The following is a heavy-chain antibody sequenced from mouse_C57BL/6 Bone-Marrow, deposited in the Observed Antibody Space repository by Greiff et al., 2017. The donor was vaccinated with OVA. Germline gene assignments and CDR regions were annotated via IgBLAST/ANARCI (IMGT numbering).Heavy chain of an antibody. V-gene: IGHV5-15*01. D-gene: IGHD1-2*01. CDR1: GFTFSDYG. CDR2: ISNLAYSI. J-gene: IGHJ4*01. CDR3: ARRNYGPSMDY. Sequence: EVKLVESGGGLVQPGGSLKLSCAASGFTFSDYGMAWVRQAPRKGPEWVAFISNLAYSIYYADTVTGRFTISRENATNTLYLEMSSLRSEDTAMYYCARRNYGPSMDYWGQGTSVTVSS.